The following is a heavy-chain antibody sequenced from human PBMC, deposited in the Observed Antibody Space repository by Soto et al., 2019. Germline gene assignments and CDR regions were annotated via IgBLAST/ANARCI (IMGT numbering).Heavy chain of an antibody. J-gene: IGHJ4*02. CDR1: GGSISSYY. CDR3: ARKGNYDFWSGYYDY. CDR2: IYYSGST. Sequence: SETLSLTCTVSGGSISSYYWSWIRQPPGKGLEWIGYIYYSGSTNYNPSLKSRVTISVDTSKNQFSLKLSSVTAADTAVYYCARKGNYDFWSGYYDYWGQGTLVNVSS. D-gene: IGHD3-3*01. V-gene: IGHV4-59*01.